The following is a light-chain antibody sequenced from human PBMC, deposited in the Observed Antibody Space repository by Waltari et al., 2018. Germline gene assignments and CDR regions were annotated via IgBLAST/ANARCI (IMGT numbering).Light chain of an antibody. Sequence: QAVLTQPSSLSATPGASASLTCTLRSGIIVGTYRIYWYQQKPGSPPQYLLRYKSDSDKQQGSGVPSRFSGSKDVSANAGILLISGLQSEDEADYYCMIWHGSAAVFGGGTQLTVL. V-gene: IGLV5-45*03. CDR1: SGIIVGTYR. J-gene: IGLJ7*01. CDR2: YKSDSDK. CDR3: MIWHGSAAV.